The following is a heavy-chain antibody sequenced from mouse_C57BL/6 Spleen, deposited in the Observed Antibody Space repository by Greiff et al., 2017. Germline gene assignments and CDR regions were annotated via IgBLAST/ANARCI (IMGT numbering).Heavy chain of an antibody. J-gene: IGHJ2*01. D-gene: IGHD1-1*01. V-gene: IGHV1-54*01. CDR1: GYAFTNYL. Sequence: QVQLKESGAELVRPGTSVKVSCKASGYAFTNYLIEWVKQRPGQGLEWIGVINPGSGGTNYNEKFKGKATLTADKSSSTAYMQLSSLTSEDSAVYFCARCDTTVVATGDYWGQGTTLTVSS. CDR3: ARCDTTVVATGDY. CDR2: INPGSGGT.